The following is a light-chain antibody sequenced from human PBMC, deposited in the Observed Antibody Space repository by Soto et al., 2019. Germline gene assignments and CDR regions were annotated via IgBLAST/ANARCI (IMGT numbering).Light chain of an antibody. Sequence: DILMTQSPSTLSASVGDRVTITCRASQSISRWLAGYQQKPGKAPKLLIYKASSLESGVPSRFSGSGSGTEFTLTIRSLQPDDFATYYCHQYDTYWTFGQGTKVEIK. CDR1: QSISRW. CDR3: HQYDTYWT. J-gene: IGKJ1*01. V-gene: IGKV1-5*03. CDR2: KAS.